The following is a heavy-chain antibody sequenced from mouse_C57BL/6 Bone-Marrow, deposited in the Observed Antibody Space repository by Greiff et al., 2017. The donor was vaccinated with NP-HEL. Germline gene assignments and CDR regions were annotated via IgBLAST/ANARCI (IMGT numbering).Heavy chain of an antibody. CDR2: IHPNSGST. V-gene: IGHV1-64*01. J-gene: IGHJ1*03. CDR3: ARCYYYGSSLWYFDV. D-gene: IGHD1-1*01. Sequence: QVQLQQPGAELVKPGASVKLSCKASGYTFTSYWMHWVKQRPGQGLEWIGMIHPNSGSTNYNEKFKSKATLTVDKSSSTAYLQLSSLTSEDTAIYYCARCYYYGSSLWYFDVWGTGTTVTVSS. CDR1: GYTFTSYW.